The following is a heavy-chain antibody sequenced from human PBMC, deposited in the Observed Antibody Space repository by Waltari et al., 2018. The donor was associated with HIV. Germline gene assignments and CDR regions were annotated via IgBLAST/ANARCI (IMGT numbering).Heavy chain of an antibody. CDR2: IYWNDDK. CDR1: GFPLSTSGVG. V-gene: IGHV2-5*01. Sequence: QLTLKESGPTLVKPTQTLTLTCTFSGFPLSTSGVGVGWIRQPPGKALEWLAIIYWNDDKRYSPSLKSRLTITKDTSKNQVVLTMTNMDPVDTATYYCARSITMIVVVITHDAFDIWGQGTMVTVSS. CDR3: ARSITMIVVVITHDAFDI. J-gene: IGHJ3*02. D-gene: IGHD3-22*01.